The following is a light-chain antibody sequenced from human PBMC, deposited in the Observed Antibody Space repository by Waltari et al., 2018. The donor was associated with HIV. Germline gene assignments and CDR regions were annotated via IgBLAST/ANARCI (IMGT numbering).Light chain of an antibody. V-gene: IGLV2-11*01. CDR2: DVN. CDR1: SSDVGGYDY. CDR3: CSYAGITRV. Sequence: QSALTQPRPVSGSPGQSVTVSCTGTSSDVGGYDYVSWYQQHPGKAPKLMIYDVNKRPSGDPERVAGSKAGNTASLTISGLQAEDEADYYCCSYAGITRVFGGGTKLTVL. J-gene: IGLJ2*01.